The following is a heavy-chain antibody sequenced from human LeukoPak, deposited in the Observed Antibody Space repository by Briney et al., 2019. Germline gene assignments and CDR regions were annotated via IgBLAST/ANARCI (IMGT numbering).Heavy chain of an antibody. V-gene: IGHV3-30*03. CDR1: GFTIANHG. J-gene: IGHJ6*02. D-gene: IGHD2-2*02. CDR2: ISHDGAAV. Sequence: GGSLRLSCAVSGFTIANHGMHWVRQAPGKGLEWVAMISHDGAAVYYGDSVKGRLTISRDNSNNTLYLQMNSLRVEDTAVYYCARDSYPDYYYGMDVWGQGTTVTVSS. CDR3: ARDSYPDYYYGMDV.